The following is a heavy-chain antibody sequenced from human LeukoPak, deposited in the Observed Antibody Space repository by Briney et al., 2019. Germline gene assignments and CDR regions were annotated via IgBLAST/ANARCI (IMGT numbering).Heavy chain of an antibody. CDR2: IYPGDSDT. Sequence: GESLKISCKGSGYSFTSYWIGWVRQMPGKGLEWMGIIYPGDSDTTYSPSFQGQVTISADKSISTAYLQWSSLKASDSAMYYCGRVPAAGSLKGSFDIWGQGTMVTVSS. V-gene: IGHV5-51*01. J-gene: IGHJ3*02. CDR3: GRVPAAGSLKGSFDI. CDR1: GYSFTSYW. D-gene: IGHD6-13*01.